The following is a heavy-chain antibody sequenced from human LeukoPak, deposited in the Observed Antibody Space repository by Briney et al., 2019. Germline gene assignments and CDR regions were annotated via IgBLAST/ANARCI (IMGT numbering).Heavy chain of an antibody. CDR1: GYTFTSYG. D-gene: IGHD1-26*01. J-gene: IGHJ3*02. CDR3: ARSGSCSDAFDI. CDR2: ISTYNGHT. Sequence: ASVKVSCKASGYTFTSYGISWVRQAPGQGLEWMGWISTYNGHTNYARKVQGRVTMTTDTSTSTAYMELRSLRSDDTAVYYCARSGSCSDAFDIWGQGTMVTVSS. V-gene: IGHV1-18*01.